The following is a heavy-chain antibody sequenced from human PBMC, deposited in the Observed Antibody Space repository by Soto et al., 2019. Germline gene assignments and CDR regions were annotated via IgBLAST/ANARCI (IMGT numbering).Heavy chain of an antibody. V-gene: IGHV3-30*03. CDR1: GFTFSSYG. CDR2: ISYDGSNK. Sequence: PGGSLRLSCAASGFTFSSYGMHWVRQAPGKGLEWVAVISYDGSNKHYADSVKGRFTISRDNAKRSLYLQMMSLTAEDTAIYYCVRGGGGGLFDLWGQGTMVTVSS. CDR3: VRGGGGGLFDL. J-gene: IGHJ5*02. D-gene: IGHD2-15*01.